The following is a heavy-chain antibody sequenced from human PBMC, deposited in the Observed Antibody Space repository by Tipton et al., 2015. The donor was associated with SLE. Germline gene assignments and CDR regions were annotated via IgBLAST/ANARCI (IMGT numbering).Heavy chain of an antibody. V-gene: IGHV4-34*01. CDR3: ARGVAIYWITYYDYYMDV. J-gene: IGHJ6*03. Sequence: TLSLTCAVYGGSFSGYSWSWIRQPPGKGLEWIGDINHSGRIDYNPSLMSRVTISEATSKNQFSLTLTSVTAADTGVYYCARGVAIYWITYYDYYMDVWGKGTTVTVSS. CDR1: GGSFSGYS. D-gene: IGHD2-2*03. CDR2: INHSGRI.